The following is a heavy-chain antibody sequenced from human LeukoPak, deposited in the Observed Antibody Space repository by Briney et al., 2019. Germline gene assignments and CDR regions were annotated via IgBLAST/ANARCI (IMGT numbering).Heavy chain of an antibody. Sequence: GGSQRLSCAASGFPFSSYAMYWVRQAPGKGLVWVSRVHGDGNNIGYADSVKGRFTISRDNAKNTLYLQMNSLRPEDTAVYYCARARVGAPTDYWGQGTLVIVSS. V-gene: IGHV3-74*01. CDR2: VHGDGNNI. J-gene: IGHJ4*02. CDR1: GFPFSSYA. CDR3: ARARVGAPTDY. D-gene: IGHD1-26*01.